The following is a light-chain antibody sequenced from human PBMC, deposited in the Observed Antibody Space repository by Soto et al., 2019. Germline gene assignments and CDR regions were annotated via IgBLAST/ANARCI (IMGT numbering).Light chain of an antibody. Sequence: EIVLTQSPGTLSLSPGERATLSCRASQSVSSSYLAWYQQKPGQAPRLLIYGASITATGIPDRFSGSGSGTDFTITISRLEPEDFAVYYCQKYGRSPRTFGQGTKLEIK. J-gene: IGKJ2*01. V-gene: IGKV3-20*01. CDR1: QSVSSSY. CDR3: QKYGRSPRT. CDR2: GAS.